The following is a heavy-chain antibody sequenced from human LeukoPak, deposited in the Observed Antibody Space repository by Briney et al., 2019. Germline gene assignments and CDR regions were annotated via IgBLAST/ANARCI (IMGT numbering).Heavy chain of an antibody. CDR2: ISAYNGNT. CDR3: ARSYYDYVWGSYRTYYFDY. J-gene: IGHJ4*02. CDR1: GYTFTSYG. D-gene: IGHD3-16*02. V-gene: IGHV1-18*04. Sequence: ASVKVSCKASGYTFTSYGISWVRQAPGQGLEWMGWISAYNGNTNYAQKLQGSVTMTTDTSTSTAYMELRSLRSDDTAVYYCARSYYDYVWGSYRTYYFDYWGQGTLVTVSS.